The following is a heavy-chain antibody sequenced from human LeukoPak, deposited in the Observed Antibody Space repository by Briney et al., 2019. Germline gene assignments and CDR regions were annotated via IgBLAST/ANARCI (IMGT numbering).Heavy chain of an antibody. D-gene: IGHD2-2*01. Sequence: PGGSLRLSCAASGFAFSTYGMHWVRQAPGKGLEWVALTRSDGSKTYSADSVEGRFTISRDNSKNTLYLQMNSLGPEDTAVYYCAKRYCSSATCRSGMDVWGQGTTVTVSS. CDR2: TRSDGSKT. CDR3: AKRYCSSATCRSGMDV. J-gene: IGHJ6*02. V-gene: IGHV3-30*02. CDR1: GFAFSTYG.